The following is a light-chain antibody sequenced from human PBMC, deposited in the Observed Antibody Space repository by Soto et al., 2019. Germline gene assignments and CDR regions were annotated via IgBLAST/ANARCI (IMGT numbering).Light chain of an antibody. CDR3: ASYTRIXLYV. J-gene: IGLJ1*01. Sequence: QSLLSQPASVSGSPVQSITISCTGTSSDVGGYNYVSWYQQHPGKAHKLMIYEVSTRPSGVSNRFAGSKSGNTASLTTSGLQAVDAADYYCASYTRIXLYVFGTGTKVXV. CDR2: EVS. CDR1: SSDVGGYNY. V-gene: IGLV2-14*01.